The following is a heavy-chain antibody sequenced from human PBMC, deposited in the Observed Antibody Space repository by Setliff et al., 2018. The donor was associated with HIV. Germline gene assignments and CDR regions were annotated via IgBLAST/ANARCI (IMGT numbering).Heavy chain of an antibody. V-gene: IGHV4-59*08. J-gene: IGHJ6*03. CDR3: ATTTIFEVPRYYYYYMDV. CDR1: GGSISSYY. CDR2: IYRTGST. D-gene: IGHD3-3*01. Sequence: SETLSLTCTVSGGSISSYYWSWIRQPPGKGLEWIGYIYRTGSTKYNPSLKGRVTISVDTSKNQFSLKLSSVTAADTAVYYCATTTIFEVPRYYYYYMDVWGKGTTVTVSS.